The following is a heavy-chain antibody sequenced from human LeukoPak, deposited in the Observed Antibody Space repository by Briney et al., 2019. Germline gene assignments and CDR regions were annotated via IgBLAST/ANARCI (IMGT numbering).Heavy chain of an antibody. D-gene: IGHD6-6*01. J-gene: IGHJ4*02. Sequence: PGGSLRLSCAASGFTFSSYGMHWVRQAPGKGLEWVAVIWYDGSNKYYADSVKGRFTISRDNSKNTLYLQMNSLRAEDTAVYYCAKGTARGYSDYWGQGTLVTVSS. V-gene: IGHV3-33*06. CDR1: GFTFSSYG. CDR3: AKGTARGYSDY. CDR2: IWYDGSNK.